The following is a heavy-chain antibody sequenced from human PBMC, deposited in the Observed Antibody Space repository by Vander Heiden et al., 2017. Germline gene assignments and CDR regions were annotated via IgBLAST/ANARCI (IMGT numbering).Heavy chain of an antibody. J-gene: IGHJ1*01. CDR2: IYYSGST. CDR3: ARDRGFQYFQH. CDR1: GGSISSYY. Sequence: QVPLQESGPGLVKPSEALSLPCTVSGGSISSYYWSWIRQPPGKGLEWIGYIYYSGSTNYNPSLKSRVTISVDTSKNQFSLKLSSVTAADTAVYYCARDRGFQYFQHWGQGTLVTVSS. D-gene: IGHD3-10*01. V-gene: IGHV4-59*01.